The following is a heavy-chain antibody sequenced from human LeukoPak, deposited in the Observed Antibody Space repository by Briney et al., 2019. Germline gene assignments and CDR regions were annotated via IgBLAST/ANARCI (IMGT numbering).Heavy chain of an antibody. D-gene: IGHD2-15*01. CDR1: GFTFSLYG. CDR2: MPSDEIDK. Sequence: PGGSLRLSCAASGFTFSLYGTHWVRQAPGKGLEWVAFMPSDEIDKNYVDSVKGRFTISRDTSTDTLFLQMNSLRPEDTAVYYCAKEAGGSEWYFDLWGRGTLVTVSS. V-gene: IGHV3-30*02. J-gene: IGHJ2*01. CDR3: AKEAGGSEWYFDL.